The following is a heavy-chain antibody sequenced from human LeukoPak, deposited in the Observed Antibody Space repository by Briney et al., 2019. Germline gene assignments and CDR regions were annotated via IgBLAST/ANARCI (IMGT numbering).Heavy chain of an antibody. Sequence: GASVKVSCKASGYTFTSYAMHWVRQAPGQRLEWMGWINAGNGNTKYSQKFQGRVTITRDTSASTAYMELSSLRSEDTAVYYCARDRGYCSSTSCRRVWFDPWGQRTLVTVSS. CDR1: GYTFTSYA. D-gene: IGHD2-2*01. J-gene: IGHJ5*02. CDR2: INAGNGNT. V-gene: IGHV1-3*01. CDR3: ARDRGYCSSTSCRRVWFDP.